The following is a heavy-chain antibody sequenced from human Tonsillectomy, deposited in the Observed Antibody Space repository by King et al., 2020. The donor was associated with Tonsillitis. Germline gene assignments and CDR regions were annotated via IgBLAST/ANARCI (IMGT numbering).Heavy chain of an antibody. CDR1: GGSISSSSYY. CDR2: IYYSGST. Sequence: QLQESGPGLVKPSETLSLTCTVSGGSISSSSYYWGWIRQPPGKGLEWIGSIYYSGSTYYNPSLKSRVTISVDTSKNQFSLKLRSVTAAATAVYYCARPFVTYDYGGPRPTYFDYWGQGTLVTVSS. V-gene: IGHV4-39*01. D-gene: IGHD4-17*01. CDR3: ARPFVTYDYGGPRPTYFDY. J-gene: IGHJ4*02.